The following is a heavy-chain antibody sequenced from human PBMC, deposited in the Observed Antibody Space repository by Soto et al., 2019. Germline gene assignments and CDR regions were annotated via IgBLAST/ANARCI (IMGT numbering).Heavy chain of an antibody. CDR3: ARRTVTSGRGFGP. Sequence: GASVKVSCKASAYTFTGYTINWVRQAPGQGLEWMGWISTFNGNTKYAGKFEGRVTMTTHTSTTTAYMELKSLTFDDTAVYFCARRTVTSGRGFGPWGQGTLVTVSS. V-gene: IGHV1-18*04. J-gene: IGHJ5*02. CDR1: AYTFTGYT. CDR2: ISTFNGNT. D-gene: IGHD4-17*01.